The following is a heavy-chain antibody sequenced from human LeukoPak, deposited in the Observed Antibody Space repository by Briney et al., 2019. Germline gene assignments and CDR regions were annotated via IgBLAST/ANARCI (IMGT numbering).Heavy chain of an antibody. Sequence: SETLSLTCTVSGGSISSYQWSWIRQPPGKGLEWIGYIYYSGSTNYNPSLKSRVTISVDTSKNQFSLKLSSVTAADTAVYYCARGTGYYGSGGSVDYWGQGTLVTVSS. CDR3: ARGTGYYGSGGSVDY. CDR2: IYYSGST. D-gene: IGHD3-10*01. J-gene: IGHJ4*02. CDR1: GGSISSYQ. V-gene: IGHV4-59*01.